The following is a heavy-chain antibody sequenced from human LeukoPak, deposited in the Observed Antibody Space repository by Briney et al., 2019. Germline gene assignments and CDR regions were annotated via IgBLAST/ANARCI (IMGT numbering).Heavy chain of an antibody. J-gene: IGHJ3*02. CDR1: GGSISSSSYY. CDR2: IYYSGST. V-gene: IGHV4-39*02. Sequence: SETLSLTCTVSGGSISSSSYYWGWIRQPPGKGLEWIGSIYYSGSTYYNPSLKSRVTISVDTSKNQFSLKLSSVTAADTAVYYCARDKRALDIWGQGTMVTVSS. CDR3: ARDKRALDI.